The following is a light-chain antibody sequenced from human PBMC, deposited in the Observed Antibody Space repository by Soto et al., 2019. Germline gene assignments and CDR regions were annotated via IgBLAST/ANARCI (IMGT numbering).Light chain of an antibody. V-gene: IGKV3-20*01. J-gene: IGKJ1*01. CDR3: QQYGSSGT. CDR1: QSVSGH. Sequence: NVLKQSPGTVSLSPGERDTLSCRASQSVSGHLAWYQQNPGQAPRLLIYDASNRATGIPDRFSGSGSGTDFTLTISRLEPEDFAVYYCQQYGSSGTFGQGTKVDI. CDR2: DAS.